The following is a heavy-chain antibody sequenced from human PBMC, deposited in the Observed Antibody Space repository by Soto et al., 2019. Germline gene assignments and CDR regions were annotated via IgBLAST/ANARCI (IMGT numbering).Heavy chain of an antibody. CDR1: GGSFSGYY. D-gene: IGHD6-6*01. CDR2: INHSGST. Sequence: TSATLSLTCAVYGGSFSGYYWSWIRQPPGKGLEWIGEINHSGSTNYNPSLKSRVTISVDTSKNQFSLKLSSVTAADTAVYYCARDLRIAARPFNYYYGMDVWGQGTTVTVSS. J-gene: IGHJ6*02. CDR3: ARDLRIAARPFNYYYGMDV. V-gene: IGHV4-34*01.